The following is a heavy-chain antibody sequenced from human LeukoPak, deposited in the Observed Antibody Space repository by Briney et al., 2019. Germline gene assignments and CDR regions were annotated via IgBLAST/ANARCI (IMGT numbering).Heavy chain of an antibody. CDR3: ASRPGITGTTDLDV. J-gene: IGHJ6*04. CDR2: INHSGST. V-gene: IGHV4-34*01. Sequence: SETLSLTCAVYGGSFSGYYWSWIRQPPGKGLEWIGEINHSGSTNYNPSLKSRVTISVDTSKNQFSLKLSSVTAADTAVYYWASRPGITGTTDLDVWGKGTTVTVSS. CDR1: GGSFSGYY. D-gene: IGHD1-20*01.